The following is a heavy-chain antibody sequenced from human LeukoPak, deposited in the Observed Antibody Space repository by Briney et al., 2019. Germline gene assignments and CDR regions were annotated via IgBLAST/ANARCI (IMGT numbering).Heavy chain of an antibody. J-gene: IGHJ4*02. CDR2: INPSGGST. V-gene: IGHV1-46*04. CDR3: ARNVGSGFDY. Sequence: ASVKVSCKASGHTFTSYYIHWVRQAPGQGLQWMGFINPSGGSTSYAQKLQGIFTMTRDMSTSTVYMELSSLRSEDTAVYYCARNVGSGFDYWGQGTLVTVSS. CDR1: GHTFTSYY. D-gene: IGHD2-15*01.